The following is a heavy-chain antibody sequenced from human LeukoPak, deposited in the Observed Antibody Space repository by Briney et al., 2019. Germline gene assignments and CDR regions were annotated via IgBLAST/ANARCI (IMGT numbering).Heavy chain of an antibody. J-gene: IGHJ4*02. CDR1: GGSVSSGSYY. D-gene: IGHD6-19*01. V-gene: IGHV4-61*01. CDR3: ARGPYSSGWYGSEDFDY. CDR2: IYYSGST. Sequence: SETLSLTCTVSGGSVSSGSYYWSWIRQPPGKGLEWIGYIYYSGSTNYNPSLKSRVTISVDTSKNQFSLKLSSVTAAGTAVYYCARGPYSSGWYGSEDFDYWGQGTLITVSS.